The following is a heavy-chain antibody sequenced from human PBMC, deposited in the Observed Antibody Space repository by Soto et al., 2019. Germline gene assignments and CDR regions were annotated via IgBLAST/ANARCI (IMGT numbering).Heavy chain of an antibody. D-gene: IGHD3-10*01. J-gene: IGHJ4*02. CDR2: ISAYKTNI. Sequence: ASVKVSCKASGYTFPNYGITWVRQAPGQGLEWMGWISAYKTNIKYAQKFQGRVTLTTDTSTSTAYMELRSLRSDDTAIYYCVRDLDGSGAYYTDVWGQGTLVTV. CDR3: VRDLDGSGAYYTDV. V-gene: IGHV1-18*01. CDR1: GYTFPNYG.